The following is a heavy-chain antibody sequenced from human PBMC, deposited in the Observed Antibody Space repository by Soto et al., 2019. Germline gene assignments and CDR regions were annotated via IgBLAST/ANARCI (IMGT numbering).Heavy chain of an antibody. CDR2: IKSKTDGGTT. D-gene: IGHD3-10*01. V-gene: IGHV3-15*07. CDR3: TTGQDYGSGIAFHYYYYGMDV. Sequence: GGSLRLSCAASGFTFSNAWMNWVRQAPGKGLEWVGRIKSKTDGGTTDYAAPVKGRFTISRDDSKNTLYLQMNSLKTEDTAVYYCTTGQDYGSGIAFHYYYYGMDVWGQGTTVTVSS. CDR1: GFTFSNAW. J-gene: IGHJ6*02.